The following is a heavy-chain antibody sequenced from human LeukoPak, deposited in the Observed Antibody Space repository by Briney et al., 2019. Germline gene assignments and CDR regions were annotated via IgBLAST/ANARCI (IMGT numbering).Heavy chain of an antibody. D-gene: IGHD2-2*01. CDR2: ISSSGSTI. V-gene: IGHV3-48*03. J-gene: IGHJ4*02. Sequence: GGSLRLSCAASGFAFSSYEMKWVRQAPGKGLEWVSYISSSGSTIYSADSVKGRFTISRDNAKNSLYLQMNSLRAEDTAVYYCARDGRYCSSTSCYEVYFDYWGQGTLVTVSS. CDR1: GFAFSSYE. CDR3: ARDGRYCSSTSCYEVYFDY.